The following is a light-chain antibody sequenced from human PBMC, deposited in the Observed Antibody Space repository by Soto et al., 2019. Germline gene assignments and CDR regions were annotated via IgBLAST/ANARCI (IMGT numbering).Light chain of an antibody. Sequence: QSALTQPPSASGTPGQRVTISCSGSSSNIGSNTVNWYQQLPGTAPKLLIYSNNQRPSGVPDRSSGSKSGTSASLAISGLQSEDEADYDCAAWDDSLNGVVFGGGTKLTVL. CDR2: SNN. CDR3: AAWDDSLNGVV. J-gene: IGLJ2*01. CDR1: SSNIGSNT. V-gene: IGLV1-44*01.